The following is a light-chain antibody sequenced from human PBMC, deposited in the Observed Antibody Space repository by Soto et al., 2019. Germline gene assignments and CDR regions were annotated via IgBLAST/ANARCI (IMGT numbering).Light chain of an antibody. J-gene: IGKJ1*01. Sequence: EIVLTQSPVTLSLSPVQGAALSCRASQSISSYLAWYQQKPGQAPRLLIYGASSRATGIPDRFSGSGSGTDFTLTVSRLEPEDFAVYYCQQYGSSPGTFGQGTKVDI. CDR1: QSISSY. CDR3: QQYGSSPGT. V-gene: IGKV3-20*01. CDR2: GAS.